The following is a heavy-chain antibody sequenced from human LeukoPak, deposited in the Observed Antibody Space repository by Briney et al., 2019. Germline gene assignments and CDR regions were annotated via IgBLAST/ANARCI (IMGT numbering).Heavy chain of an antibody. V-gene: IGHV4-39*07. Sequence: RPSETLSLTCTVSGGSISSSSYYWGWIRQPPGKGLEWIGSIYHSGSTYYNPSLKSRVTISVDTSKNQFSLKLSSVTAADTAVYYCAISGGGYDSSGFDYWGQGTLVTVSS. CDR2: IYHSGST. CDR3: AISGGGYDSSGFDY. J-gene: IGHJ4*02. D-gene: IGHD5-12*01. CDR1: GGSISSSSYY.